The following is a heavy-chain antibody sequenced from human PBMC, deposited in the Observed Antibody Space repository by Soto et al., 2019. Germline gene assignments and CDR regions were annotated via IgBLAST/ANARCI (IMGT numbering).Heavy chain of an antibody. D-gene: IGHD6-19*01. CDR2: IYYSGST. Sequence: QVQLQESGPGLVKPSQTLSLTCTVSGGSISSGDYYWSWIRQPPGKGLEWIGYIYYSGSTYYNPSPKGLLAISVDTSPNPFSLQLSSVTAAVTAVYYCARPSFGYRRGGIAYWGPGTRVTVSS. J-gene: IGHJ4*02. V-gene: IGHV4-30-4*01. CDR3: ARPSFGYRRGGIAY. CDR1: GGSISSGDYY.